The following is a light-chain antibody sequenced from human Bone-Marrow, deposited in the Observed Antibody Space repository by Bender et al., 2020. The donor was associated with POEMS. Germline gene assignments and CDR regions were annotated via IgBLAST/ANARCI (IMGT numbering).Light chain of an antibody. CDR2: STD. Sequence: QTVVTQEPSFSVSPGGTVTLTCGLSSGSVSTSYYPSWYQQTPGQAPRTLIYSTDTRSSGVPDRFSGSILGNKAALTITGAQADDECDYYCVLDMGGGISVFGGGTKLTVL. J-gene: IGLJ2*01. CDR3: VLDMGGGISV. V-gene: IGLV8-61*01. CDR1: SGSVSTSYY.